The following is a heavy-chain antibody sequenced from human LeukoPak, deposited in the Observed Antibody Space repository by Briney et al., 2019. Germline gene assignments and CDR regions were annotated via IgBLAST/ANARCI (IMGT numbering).Heavy chain of an antibody. Sequence: GGSLRLSCAASGFPFSSYWMAWVRQAPGKGLEWVSTISGTGGSTYYADSVKGRFTISRDNSKNTMYLQMNSLRAEDTAVYYCAKFQANYYDSSGYGCFDYWGQGTLVTVSS. J-gene: IGHJ4*02. V-gene: IGHV3-23*01. D-gene: IGHD3-22*01. CDR1: GFPFSSYW. CDR2: ISGTGGST. CDR3: AKFQANYYDSSGYGCFDY.